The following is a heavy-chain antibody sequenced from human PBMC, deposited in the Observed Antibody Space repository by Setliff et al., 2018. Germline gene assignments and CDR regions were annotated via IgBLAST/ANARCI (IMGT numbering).Heavy chain of an antibody. CDR1: GFHFRSFA. V-gene: IGHV3-30*04. CDR2: ISYSGSDT. D-gene: IGHD6-13*01. J-gene: IGHJ4*02. CDR3: AKVITAIGYPPFDS. Sequence: GGPLRLSCTASGFHFRSFAMHWVRQSPGEGLEWVAAISYSGSDTYYADSVKGRFSISRDNSRDTLFLQMNRLRAEDTAFYYCAKVITAIGYPPFDSWGQGVLVTVSS.